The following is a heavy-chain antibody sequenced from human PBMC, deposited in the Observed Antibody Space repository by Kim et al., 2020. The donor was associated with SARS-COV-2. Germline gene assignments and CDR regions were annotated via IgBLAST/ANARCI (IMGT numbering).Heavy chain of an antibody. D-gene: IGHD2-21*01. Sequence: YSPSFQGQVTISADTSISTAYLQWSSLKASDTAMYYCARRPMWSYGMDVWGQGTTVTVSS. CDR3: ARRPMWSYGMDV. V-gene: IGHV5-51*01. J-gene: IGHJ6*02.